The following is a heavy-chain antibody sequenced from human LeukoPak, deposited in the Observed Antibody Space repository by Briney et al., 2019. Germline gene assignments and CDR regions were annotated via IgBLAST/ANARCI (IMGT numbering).Heavy chain of an antibody. J-gene: IGHJ4*02. V-gene: IGHV1-2*02. CDR3: ARGRSSNWYPPFDY. Sequence: GASVKVSCKASGYTFTDYYMHWVRQAPGQGLEWMGWINPNSGGTNYAQKFQGRVTMTRDTSISTAYMELSRLRSDDTAVYYCARGRSSNWYPPFDYWGQGTLVTVSS. D-gene: IGHD6-13*01. CDR2: INPNSGGT. CDR1: GYTFTDYY.